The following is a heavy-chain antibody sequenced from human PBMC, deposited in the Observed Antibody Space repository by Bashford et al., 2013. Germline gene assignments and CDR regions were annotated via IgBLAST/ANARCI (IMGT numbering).Heavy chain of an antibody. J-gene: IGHJ6*02. V-gene: IGHV3-23*05. D-gene: IGHD2-2*01. CDR2: IDISGTTT. Sequence: VRQAPGKGLEWVSNIDISGTTTYFADSVRGRFSVSRDNSMNTLYLQMNSLRVEDTAVYYCAKRGYSSSPPDYGMDLWGRGTTVTVSS. CDR3: AKRGYSSSPPDYGMDL.